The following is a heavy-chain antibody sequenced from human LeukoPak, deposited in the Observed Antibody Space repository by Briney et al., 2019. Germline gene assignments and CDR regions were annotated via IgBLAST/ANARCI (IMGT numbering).Heavy chain of an antibody. V-gene: IGHV3-11*04. D-gene: IGHD3-3*01. J-gene: IGHJ1*01. Sequence: GGSLRLSCAASGFAFYDYYLSWIRQAPGKGLEWVSYISSSGGTIYYADSVKGRFTISRDNAKNSLFLQMDSLRAEDTAVYYCARAKLRFLEWSGAFKYWGQGTLVAVSS. CDR3: ARAKLRFLEWSGAFKY. CDR2: ISSSGGTI. CDR1: GFAFYDYY.